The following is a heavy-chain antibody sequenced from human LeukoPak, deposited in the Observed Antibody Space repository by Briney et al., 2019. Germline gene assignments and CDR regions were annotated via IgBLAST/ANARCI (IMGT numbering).Heavy chain of an antibody. Sequence: GGSLRLSCSAFGFTFGDYAFHWVSQAPGKGLEWLSFIRYDGSDSYYADSVKGRFTISRDNSNTTLYLQMNSLRVEDTAVYYCATAPHYDFWSDYHWGQGTLVTVSS. CDR3: ATAPHYDFWSDYH. D-gene: IGHD3-3*01. CDR1: GFTFGDYA. CDR2: IRYDGSDS. J-gene: IGHJ4*02. V-gene: IGHV3-30*02.